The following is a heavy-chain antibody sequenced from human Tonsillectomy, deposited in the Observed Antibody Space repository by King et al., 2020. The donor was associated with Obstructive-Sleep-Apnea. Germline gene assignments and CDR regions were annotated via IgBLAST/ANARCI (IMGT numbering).Heavy chain of an antibody. Sequence: VQLQESGPGLVKPSETLSLTSTVSGGSISSYYWSWIRQPARKGLEWIGRIYTSGSTNYHPSLKRRCTMSVDTSKNQFSLKRSPVTAADTAVYYCARESSGYDYWGQGTLVTVSS. CDR2: IYTSGST. CDR1: GGSISSYY. D-gene: IGHD6-19*01. V-gene: IGHV4-4*07. J-gene: IGHJ4*02. CDR3: ARESSGYDY.